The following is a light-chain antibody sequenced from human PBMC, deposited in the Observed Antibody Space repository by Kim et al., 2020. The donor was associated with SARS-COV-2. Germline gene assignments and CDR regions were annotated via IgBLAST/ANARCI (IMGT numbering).Light chain of an antibody. CDR1: SSDVGTYNR. V-gene: IGLV2-18*02. Sequence: QSALTQPPSVSGSPGQSVTISCTGTSSDVGTYNRVSWYQQSPGTAPKLMIYEVSNRPSGVPDRFSGSKSGNTASLTISGLQAEDEANYYCSSYTSNNIVVFGGGTQLTVL. CDR2: EVS. CDR3: SSYTSNNIVV. J-gene: IGLJ2*01.